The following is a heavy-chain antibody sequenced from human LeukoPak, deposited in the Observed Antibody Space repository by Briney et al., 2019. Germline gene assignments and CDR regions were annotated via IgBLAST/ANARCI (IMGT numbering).Heavy chain of an antibody. J-gene: IGHJ6*02. Sequence: SETLSLTCTVSGGSISSGSYYWSWIRQPAGKGLEWIGRIYTSGSTNYNPSLKSRVTISVDTSKNQFSLKLRSVTAADTAVYYCVRDGGLLWLGEFPSKGDYYGMDVWGQGTTVTVSS. CDR3: VRDGGLLWLGEFPSKGDYYGMDV. CDR2: IYTSGST. V-gene: IGHV4-61*02. D-gene: IGHD3-10*01. CDR1: GGSISSGSYY.